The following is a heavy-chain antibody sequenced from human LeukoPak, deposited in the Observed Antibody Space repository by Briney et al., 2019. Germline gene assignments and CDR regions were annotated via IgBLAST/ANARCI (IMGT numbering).Heavy chain of an antibody. V-gene: IGHV4-39*07. Sequence: SETLSLTCTVSGGSISSSSYYWGWIRQPPGKGLEWIGSIYYSGSTYYNPSLKSRVTISVDTSKNQFSLKLSSVTAADTAVYYCARKAYHGSGSLDYWGQGTLVTVSS. CDR2: IYYSGST. D-gene: IGHD3-10*01. J-gene: IGHJ4*02. CDR1: GGSISSSSYY. CDR3: ARKAYHGSGSLDY.